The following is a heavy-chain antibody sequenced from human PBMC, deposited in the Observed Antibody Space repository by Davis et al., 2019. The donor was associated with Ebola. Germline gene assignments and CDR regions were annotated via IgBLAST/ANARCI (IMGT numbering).Heavy chain of an antibody. Sequence: LRLSCAISGDSVSSNSAAWNWIRQSPSRGLEWLGRTYYRSKWYNDYAVSVKSRITINPDTSKNQFSLQLNSVTPEDTAVYYCARIQLWTYYFDYWGQGTLVTVSS. D-gene: IGHD5-18*01. CDR3: ARIQLWTYYFDY. V-gene: IGHV6-1*01. CDR2: TYYRSKWYN. J-gene: IGHJ4*02. CDR1: GDSVSSNSAA.